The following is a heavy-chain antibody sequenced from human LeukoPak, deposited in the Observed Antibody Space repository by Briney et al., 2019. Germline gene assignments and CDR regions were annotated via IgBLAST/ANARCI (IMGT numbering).Heavy chain of an antibody. CDR3: ARLYCSGGSGYYDY. D-gene: IGHD2-15*01. Sequence: GGSLRLSCAASGFTFSSYSMNWVCLAPRKGLEWVSSISSSSSYIYYADSVKGRFTISRDNAKNSLYLQMNSLRAEDTAVYYCARLYCSGGSGYYDYWGQGTLVTVSS. CDR2: ISSSSSYI. J-gene: IGHJ4*02. CDR1: GFTFSSYS. V-gene: IGHV3-21*01.